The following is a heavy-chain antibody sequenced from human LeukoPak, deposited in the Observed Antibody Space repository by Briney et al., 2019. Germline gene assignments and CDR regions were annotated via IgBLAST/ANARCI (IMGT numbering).Heavy chain of an antibody. V-gene: IGHV3-23*01. Sequence: GGSLRLSCAASGFTFSSYAMSWVRQAPGKGLEWVSAISGSGGSTYYADSVKGWFTISRDNSKNTLYLQMNSLRAEDTAVYYCAKEIASFGGDNSYYFDYWGQGTLVTVSS. J-gene: IGHJ4*02. CDR3: AKEIASFGGDNSYYFDY. CDR2: ISGSGGST. CDR1: GFTFSSYA. D-gene: IGHD2-21*02.